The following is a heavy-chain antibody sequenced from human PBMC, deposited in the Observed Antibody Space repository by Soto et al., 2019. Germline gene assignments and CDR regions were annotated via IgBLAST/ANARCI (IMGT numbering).Heavy chain of an antibody. J-gene: IGHJ5*01. CDR2: ISPYNDNT. CDR3: AREGGIWGSFRYFDS. Sequence: QVQLVQSGAEVVKPGASVRVSCKVSGYNYVSHVINWLRQAPGQGLEWMGWISPYNDNTDFAQNLQGRLTMTTDTSTSTVYMELRSLRSDDTAVYYCAREGGIWGSFRYFDSWGQGTLVTVSS. CDR1: GYNYVSHV. D-gene: IGHD3-16*02. V-gene: IGHV1-18*04.